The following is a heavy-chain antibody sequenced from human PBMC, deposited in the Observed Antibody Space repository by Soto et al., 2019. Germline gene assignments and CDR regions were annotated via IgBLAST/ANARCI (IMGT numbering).Heavy chain of an antibody. CDR3: AKSMVRGVIIWDAFDN. V-gene: IGHV1-8*01. CDR1: GYTFTSYD. Sequence: ASVTVSCKASGYTFTSYDINWVRQVTGQGLEWMGWMNPNSGNTGYAQKFQGRVTMTRNTSISTAYMELSSLRSEDTAVYYCAKSMVRGVIIWDAFDNWGQGTMVTVSS. CDR2: MNPNSGNT. J-gene: IGHJ3*02. D-gene: IGHD3-10*01.